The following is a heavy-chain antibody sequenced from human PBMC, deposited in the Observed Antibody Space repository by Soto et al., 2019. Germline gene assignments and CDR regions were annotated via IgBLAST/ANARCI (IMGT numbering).Heavy chain of an antibody. Sequence: EVQLVESGGGLVQPGGSLRLSCAASGFTFSSYWMHWVRQAPGKGLVWVSRINSDGSSTSYADSVKGRFTISRDNAKNTLYLQMNSLRAEDTAVYYCARALVGAAAGNLVSYGMDVWGQGTTVTVSS. CDR1: GFTFSSYW. V-gene: IGHV3-74*01. D-gene: IGHD6-13*01. J-gene: IGHJ6*02. CDR2: INSDGSST. CDR3: ARALVGAAAGNLVSYGMDV.